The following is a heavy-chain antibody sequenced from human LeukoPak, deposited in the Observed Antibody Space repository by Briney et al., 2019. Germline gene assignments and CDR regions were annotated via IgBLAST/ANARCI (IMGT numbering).Heavy chain of an antibody. CDR3: ASQKLGSTSYSIDY. D-gene: IGHD2-2*01. CDR2: ISDSGDSA. V-gene: IGHV3-23*01. CDR1: GFTFRSYA. J-gene: IGHJ4*02. Sequence: GGSLRLSCAASGFTFRSYAMIWVRQAPGKGLEWVSGISDSGDSAYYADSVKGRFTISRDSSKSTLYLQVNSLRAEDTAVYYCASQKLGSTSYSIDYWGQGTLVTVSS.